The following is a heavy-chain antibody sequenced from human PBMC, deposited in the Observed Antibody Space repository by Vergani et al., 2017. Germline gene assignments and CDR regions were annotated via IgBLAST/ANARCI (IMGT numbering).Heavy chain of an antibody. CDR1: GFTLDDYG. V-gene: IGHV3-20*01. Sequence: EVQLVESGGGVVRPGGSLRPPCAASGFTLDDYGMSWVRQAPGKGLEWVSGINWNGGSTGYADSVKGRVTISRDNAKNSLYLQMNSLRAEDTAWYHCVRSLGGALGDAFNYWGQGTLVTVSS. CDR3: VRSLGGALGDAFNY. D-gene: IGHD3-16*01. CDR2: INWNGGST. J-gene: IGHJ4*02.